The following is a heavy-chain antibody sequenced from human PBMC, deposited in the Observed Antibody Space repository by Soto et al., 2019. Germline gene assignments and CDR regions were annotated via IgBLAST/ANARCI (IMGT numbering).Heavy chain of an antibody. CDR3: AKGQYIAAAGYGMDV. CDR2: ISGSGGST. J-gene: IGHJ6*02. Sequence: EVQLLESGGGLVQPGGSLRLSCAASGFTFSSYAMSWVRQAPGKGLEWVSAISGSGGSTYYADSVKGRFTISRDNSKNTLYLKINSRRAEDTAVYYCAKGQYIAAAGYGMDVWGQGTTVTVSS. V-gene: IGHV3-23*01. CDR1: GFTFSSYA. D-gene: IGHD6-13*01.